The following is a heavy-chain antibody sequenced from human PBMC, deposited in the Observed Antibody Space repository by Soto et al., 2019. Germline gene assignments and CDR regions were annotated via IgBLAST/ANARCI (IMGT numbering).Heavy chain of an antibody. CDR1: AVSEFTFSDQY. J-gene: IGHJ4*02. Sequence: PGGSLRLSCAVSAVSEFTFSDQYMDWVRQAPGKGLEWVGRSRNRVNSFSTAYAASVQGRFTISRDDSKNTVYLQMNSLKSEDTAVYYCSRVGPSAKGPDYWGQGTLVTVSS. CDR3: SRVGPSAKGPDY. V-gene: IGHV3-72*01. D-gene: IGHD2-15*01. CDR2: SRNRVNSFST.